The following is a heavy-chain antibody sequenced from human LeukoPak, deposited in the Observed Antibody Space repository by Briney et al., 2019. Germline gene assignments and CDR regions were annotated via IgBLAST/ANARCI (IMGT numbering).Heavy chain of an antibody. CDR3: ARQTAKNVDTARFDS. CDR1: GGSISSYY. J-gene: IGHJ4*02. CDR2: IYYSGST. D-gene: IGHD5-18*01. V-gene: IGHV4-59*08. Sequence: SETLSLTCTVSGGSISSYYWSWIRQPPGKGLEWIGYIYYSGSTNYNPSLKGRVTISVDTSKNQFSLKLSSVTAADTAVYYCARQTAKNVDTARFDSWGQGTLVTVSS.